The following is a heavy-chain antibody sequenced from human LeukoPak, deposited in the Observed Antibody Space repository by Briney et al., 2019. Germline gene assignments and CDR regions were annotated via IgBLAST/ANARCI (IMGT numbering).Heavy chain of an antibody. CDR2: ISSSSSYI. D-gene: IGHD3/OR15-3a*01. J-gene: IGHJ6*02. Sequence: GGSLRLSCAASGFTFSSYSMNWVRQAPGKGLEWVSSISSSSSYIYYADSVKGRFTISRDNAKNSLYLQMNSLRAEDTAVYYCARGRGTGYYTLYYYYGMDVWGQGTMVTVSS. CDR3: ARGRGTGYYTLYYYYGMDV. CDR1: GFTFSSYS. V-gene: IGHV3-21*01.